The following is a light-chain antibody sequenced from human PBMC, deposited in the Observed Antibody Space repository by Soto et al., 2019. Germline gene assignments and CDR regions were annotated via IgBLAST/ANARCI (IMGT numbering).Light chain of an antibody. V-gene: IGKV3-20*01. J-gene: IGKJ2*01. CDR3: QQYEGSPRT. Sequence: IVLTQSPGTLSLSPGERATLSCRASRSISSTYLAWYQQKPGQAPRLLIYGASSRATGVPDRFSGSGSGTDFTLTISRMEPEDFAVYYCQQYEGSPRTFGQGTKLEIK. CDR2: GAS. CDR1: RSISSTY.